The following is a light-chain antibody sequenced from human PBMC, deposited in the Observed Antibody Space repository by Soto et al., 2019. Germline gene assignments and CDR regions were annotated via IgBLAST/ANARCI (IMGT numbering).Light chain of an antibody. V-gene: IGLV6-57*03. CDR3: QSFDSSSQV. Sequence: NFMLTQPHSVSESPGKTVTISCTRSSGSIANNYVQWYQQRPGSAPTTVIYEDNQRPSGVPDRFSGSIDSSSNSASLTISGLKTEDEVDYYCQSFDSSSQVFGGGTKVTVL. J-gene: IGLJ3*02. CDR1: SGSIANNY. CDR2: EDN.